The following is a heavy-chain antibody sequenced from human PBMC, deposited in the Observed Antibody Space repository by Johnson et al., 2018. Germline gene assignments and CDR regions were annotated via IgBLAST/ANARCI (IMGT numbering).Heavy chain of an antibody. CDR1: GYTLTELS. J-gene: IGHJ6*02. Sequence: QVQLVQAGAEVKKPGASVKVSCKVSGYTLTELSMHWVRQAPGKGLEWMGGFDPDDGEPIYAQQFQGRVNMTEDTPTGPAYMALSSLRSEDTAVYYCATAFDDFWGDVWGQGTTVTVS. D-gene: IGHD3-3*01. V-gene: IGHV1-24*01. CDR2: FDPDDGEP. CDR3: ATAFDDFWGDV.